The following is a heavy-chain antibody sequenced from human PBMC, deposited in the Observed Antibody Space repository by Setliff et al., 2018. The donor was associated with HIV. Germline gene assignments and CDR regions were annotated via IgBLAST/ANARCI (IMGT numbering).Heavy chain of an antibody. CDR2: VNPGDFDS. V-gene: IGHV5-51*01. D-gene: IGHD3-22*01. CDR3: ARRKSEDSGYGPRYYDF. CDR1: GYIFTNFW. Sequence: GESLKISCQASGYIFTNFWIGWVRQMPGKGLEWMGTVNPGDFDSIYNESFQGHVTMSVDKATRTAYLEWSSLKASDTAIYYCARRKSEDSGYGPRYYDFWGQGTLVTVS. J-gene: IGHJ4*02.